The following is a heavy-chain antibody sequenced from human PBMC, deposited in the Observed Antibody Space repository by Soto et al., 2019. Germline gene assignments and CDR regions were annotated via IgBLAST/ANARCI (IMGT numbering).Heavy chain of an antibody. D-gene: IGHD1-26*01. CDR3: AKDSVSYRSTYFDY. CDR2: ISAYNCNT. Sequence: QVQLVQSGAEVKKPGASVKVSCKASGYTFNSYGISWVRQAPGQGLEWMGWISAYNCNTNYAQKLQGRVPMTTDTSTSIAYMELRSLRSDDTAVYYCAKDSVSYRSTYFDYWGQGTLVTVSS. J-gene: IGHJ4*02. CDR1: GYTFNSYG. V-gene: IGHV1-18*01.